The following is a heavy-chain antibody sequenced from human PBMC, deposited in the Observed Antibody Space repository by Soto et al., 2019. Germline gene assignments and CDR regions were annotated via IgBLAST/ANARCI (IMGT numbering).Heavy chain of an antibody. CDR2: MNPNSGNT. D-gene: IGHD4-17*01. V-gene: IGHV1-8*01. Sequence: KGCCTASGYTFTSYAINWIRQATGQGLEWMGWMNPNSGNTGYAQKFQGRVTMARNTSISTAYMELSSLRSEDTAVYYCARVGATVLIKFCAFDIRGQVTMV. CDR3: ARVGATVLIKFCAFDI. CDR1: GYTFTSYA. J-gene: IGHJ3*02.